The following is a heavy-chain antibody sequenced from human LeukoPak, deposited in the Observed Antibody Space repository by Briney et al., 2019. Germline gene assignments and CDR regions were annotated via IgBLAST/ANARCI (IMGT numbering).Heavy chain of an antibody. D-gene: IGHD2-2*01. V-gene: IGHV3-48*04. J-gene: IGHJ4*02. CDR3: ARNLPAADY. Sequence: PGGSLPLSCAASGSTFSSHTMNWVRQAPGEGLEWGSYIRSSDSVLHSPHSVKGRFTISRDNAKKSLYQQMNSLRAEDTAVYYCARNLPAADYWGQGTLGTGS. CDR1: GSTFSSHT. CDR2: IRSSDSVL.